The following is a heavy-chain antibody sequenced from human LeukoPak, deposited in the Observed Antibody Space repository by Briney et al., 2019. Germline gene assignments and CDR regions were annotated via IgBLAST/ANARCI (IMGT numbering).Heavy chain of an antibody. D-gene: IGHD4/OR15-4a*01. Sequence: GGSLRLSCAASGFTFSSYWMHWVRHGPGGGLVWVSGTNGDGSRTTYADADSVKGRFTISRDNAKNTLYLQMNSLRAEDTAVYYRARGGATYVLDWGQGTLVTVSS. CDR1: GFTFSSYW. J-gene: IGHJ4*02. CDR2: TNGDGSRT. CDR3: ARGGATYVLD. V-gene: IGHV3-74*03.